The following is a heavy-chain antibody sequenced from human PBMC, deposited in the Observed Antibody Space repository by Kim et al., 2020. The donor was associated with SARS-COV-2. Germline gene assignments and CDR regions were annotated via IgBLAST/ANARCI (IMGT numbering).Heavy chain of an antibody. J-gene: IGHJ2*01. V-gene: IGHV3-30*07. CDR3: ARDSAVAEPEPYWYFDL. Sequence: VKGRFTISRDNSKNTLNLEMNSLRAEDTAVYYCARDSAVAEPEPYWYFDLWGRGTLVTVSS. D-gene: IGHD6-19*01.